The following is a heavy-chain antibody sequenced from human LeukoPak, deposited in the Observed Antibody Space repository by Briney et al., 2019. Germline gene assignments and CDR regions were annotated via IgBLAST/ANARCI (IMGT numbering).Heavy chain of an antibody. Sequence: ASVKVSCKASGYTFRGHYIHWLRQAPGQGLEWMGWIDANNCDTKSAQKFQGRVTMSRDTSISTAYMDLTSLSPDDAAVYYCARDPSSVTLYFFDYWGQGTLVTVSS. J-gene: IGHJ4*02. V-gene: IGHV1-2*02. CDR2: IDANNCDT. CDR1: GYTFRGHY. CDR3: ARDPSSVTLYFFDY. D-gene: IGHD4-11*01.